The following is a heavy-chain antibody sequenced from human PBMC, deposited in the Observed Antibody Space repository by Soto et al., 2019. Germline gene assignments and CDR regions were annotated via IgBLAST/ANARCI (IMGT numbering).Heavy chain of an antibody. Sequence: SETLSLTCAVYGGSFSCYYWSWIRQPPGKGLEWIGEINHSGSTNYNPSLKSRVTISVDTSKNQFSLKLSSVTAADTAVYYCARGNXIFGVVIIPSPLNWFDPWGQGTLVTVSS. J-gene: IGHJ5*02. V-gene: IGHV4-34*01. D-gene: IGHD3-3*01. CDR2: INHSGST. CDR1: GGSFSCYY. CDR3: ARGNXIFGVVIIPSPLNWFDP.